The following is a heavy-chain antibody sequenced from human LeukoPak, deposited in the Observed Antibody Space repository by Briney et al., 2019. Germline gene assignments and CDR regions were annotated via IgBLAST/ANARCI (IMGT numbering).Heavy chain of an antibody. CDR2: INPNSGGT. D-gene: IGHD2-15*01. Sequence: GASVKVSCKASGYTFTGYYMHWVRQAPGQGLEWMGWINPNSGGTNFTQKFQGRVTMTRDTFISTAYMELSSLTSDDTAVYYCARVRSGCPDYWGQGTLVTVSS. J-gene: IGHJ4*02. V-gene: IGHV1-2*02. CDR1: GYTFTGYY. CDR3: ARVRSGCPDY.